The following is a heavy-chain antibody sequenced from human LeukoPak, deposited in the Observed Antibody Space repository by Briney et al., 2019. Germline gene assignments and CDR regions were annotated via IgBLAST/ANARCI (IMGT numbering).Heavy chain of an antibody. D-gene: IGHD2/OR15-2a*01. CDR3: ASPPTTFYFDY. CDR2: IYGGGST. Sequence: GGSLRLSCAASGFTVSSNYMSWVRQAPGKGLEWVSVIYGGGSTYYADSVKGRFTISRDNSKNTLYLQMNSLRAEDTAVYYCASPPTTFYFDYWGQGTLVTVSS. V-gene: IGHV3-66*02. J-gene: IGHJ4*02. CDR1: GFTVSSNY.